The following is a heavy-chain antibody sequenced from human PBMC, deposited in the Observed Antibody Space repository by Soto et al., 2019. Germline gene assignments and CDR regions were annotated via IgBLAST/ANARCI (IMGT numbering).Heavy chain of an antibody. J-gene: IGHJ4*02. D-gene: IGHD3-22*01. CDR1: GGSLSGYY. CDR3: ARDALTGYYYEK. CDR2: INHSGST. Sequence: TLSLTCAVYGGSLSGYYWSWIRQPPGKGLEWIGEINHSGSTNYNPSLKSRVTISVDTSKNQFSLKPSSVTAADTAVYYCARDALTGYYYEKWGRGTLVTVSS. V-gene: IGHV4-34*01.